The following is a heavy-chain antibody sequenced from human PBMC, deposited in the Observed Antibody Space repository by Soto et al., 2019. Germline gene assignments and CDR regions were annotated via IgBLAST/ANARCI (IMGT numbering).Heavy chain of an antibody. Sequence: GVLLRLPCAAAGFTFSDFYMLWISKETGKGLEWVSYISSSSSYTNYADSVKGRFTISRDNAKNSLYLRMNSLRAEDTAVYYCARSVPYIAEPDTPYYFDYWGPGTLVTLSS. D-gene: IGHD6-13*01. J-gene: IGHJ4*02. CDR1: GFTFSDFY. CDR3: ARSVPYIAEPDTPYYFDY. V-gene: IGHV3-11*03. CDR2: ISSSSSYT.